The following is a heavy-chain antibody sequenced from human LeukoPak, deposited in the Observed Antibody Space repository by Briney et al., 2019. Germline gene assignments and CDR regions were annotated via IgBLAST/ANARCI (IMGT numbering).Heavy chain of an antibody. CDR3: ARLSDVVVPAASVDY. Sequence: SETLSLTCTVPGGSISSGGYYWSWIRQPPGKGLEWIGYIYHSGSTYYNPSLKSRVTISVDRSKNQFSLKLSSVTAADTAVYYCARLSDVVVPAASVDYWGQGTLVTVSS. J-gene: IGHJ4*02. D-gene: IGHD2-2*01. CDR1: GGSISSGGYY. V-gene: IGHV4-30-2*01. CDR2: IYHSGST.